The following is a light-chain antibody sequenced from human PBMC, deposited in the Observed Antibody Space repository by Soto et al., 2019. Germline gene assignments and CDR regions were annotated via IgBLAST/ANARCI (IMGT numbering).Light chain of an antibody. Sequence: QSALTQPASVSGSPGQSITISCTGTSSDVGGYNYVSWYQRHPGKAPKLMIYEVSNRPSGVSNRFSGSKSGNTASLTISGLQAEDEADYYCSSYTSSSTFVFGTGTKLPVL. V-gene: IGLV2-14*01. CDR2: EVS. CDR1: SSDVGGYNY. J-gene: IGLJ1*01. CDR3: SSYTSSSTFV.